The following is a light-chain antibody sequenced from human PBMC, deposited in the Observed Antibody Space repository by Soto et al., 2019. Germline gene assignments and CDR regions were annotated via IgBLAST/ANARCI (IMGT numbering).Light chain of an antibody. CDR1: QSVSSY. J-gene: IGKJ1*01. CDR2: GAS. V-gene: IGKV3-20*01. CDR3: QQYGSPPKT. Sequence: TKALATVSLSPGERATLSCRASQSVSSYLAWYQQKPGQAPRLLIYGASTRATGIPDRFSGSGSGTDFTLTISRLEPEDLAVYYCQQYGSPPKTFGQGTKVDIK.